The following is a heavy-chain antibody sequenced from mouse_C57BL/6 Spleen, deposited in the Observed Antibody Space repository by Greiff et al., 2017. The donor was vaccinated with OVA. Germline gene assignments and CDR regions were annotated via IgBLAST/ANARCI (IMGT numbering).Heavy chain of an antibody. Sequence: VQLQQSGAELMKPGASVKLSCKATGYTFTGYWIEWVKQRPGHGLEWIGEILPGSGSTNYNEKFKGKATLTADTSSNTAYMQLSSLTTEDSAIYYCARRMMGYDYDGFAYWGQGTLVTVSA. J-gene: IGHJ3*01. CDR1: GYTFTGYW. CDR2: ILPGSGST. D-gene: IGHD2-4*01. CDR3: ARRMMGYDYDGFAY. V-gene: IGHV1-9*01.